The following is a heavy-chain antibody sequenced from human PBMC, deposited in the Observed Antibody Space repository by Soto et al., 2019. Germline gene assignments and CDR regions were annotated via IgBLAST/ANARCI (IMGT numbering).Heavy chain of an antibody. CDR3: AKGDWQLVVGVFDY. Sequence: GGSLRLSCAASGFTFSSYAMSWVRQAPGKGLEWVSAISGSGGSTYYADSVKGRFTISRDKSKNTLYLQMNSLRAEDTSVYYCAKGDWQLVVGVFDYWGQGTLVTVSS. CDR1: GFTFSSYA. V-gene: IGHV3-23*01. CDR2: ISGSGGST. D-gene: IGHD6-6*01. J-gene: IGHJ4*02.